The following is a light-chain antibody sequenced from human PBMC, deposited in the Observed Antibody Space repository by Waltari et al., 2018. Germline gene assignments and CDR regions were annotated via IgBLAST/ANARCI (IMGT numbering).Light chain of an antibody. CDR2: GNR. V-gene: IGLV1-40*01. CDR3: QAYDRSLSGSV. Sequence: QSVLTQPPSVSGAPGQRVTISCTGSSSNTGAGYDVNWYQQLPGTAPKLLIYGNRNRLSGVPDRFSGSKSCASASLAISGLQAEDEAEYYCQAYDRSLSGSVFGGGTKLTVL. J-gene: IGLJ2*01. CDR1: SSNTGAGYD.